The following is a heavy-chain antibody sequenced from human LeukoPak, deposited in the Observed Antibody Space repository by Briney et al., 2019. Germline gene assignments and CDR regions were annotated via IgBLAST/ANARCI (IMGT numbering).Heavy chain of an antibody. D-gene: IGHD3-3*01. CDR1: GFTFSSYW. CDR3: ARESKGGWSGYLRLYYYYGMDV. J-gene: IGHJ6*02. CDR2: INSDGSST. Sequence: GSLRLSCAASGFTFSSYWMHWVRQAPGKGLVWVSRINSDGSSTSYADSVKGRFTISRDNAKNTLYLQMNSLRAEDTAVYYCARESKGGWSGYLRLYYYYGMDVWGQGTTVTVSS. V-gene: IGHV3-74*01.